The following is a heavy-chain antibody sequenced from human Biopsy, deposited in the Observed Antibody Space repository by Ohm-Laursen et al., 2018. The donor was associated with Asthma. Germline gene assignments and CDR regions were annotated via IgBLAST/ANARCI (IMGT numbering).Heavy chain of an antibody. CDR3: ARGDSSGWSHYYFDY. CDR2: IYSGGTS. J-gene: IGHJ4*02. CDR1: GFAVSRDY. Sequence: LSCSASGFAVSRDYMFWVRQAPGKGLEWVSVIYSGGTSHTADSVRGRFTISRDFSKNTLHLQMHSLRVEDTAVYYCARGDSSGWSHYYFDYWGQGTLVTVSS. V-gene: IGHV3-53*01. D-gene: IGHD6-19*01.